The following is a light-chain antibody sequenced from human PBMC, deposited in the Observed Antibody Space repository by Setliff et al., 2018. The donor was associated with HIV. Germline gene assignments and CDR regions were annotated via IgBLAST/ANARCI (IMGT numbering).Light chain of an antibody. CDR1: SSDVGSYNF. CDR3: CSYTTSSTVV. CDR2: DVS. J-gene: IGLJ2*01. Sequence: QSVLTQPASVSGSPGQSITISCSGTSSDVGSYNFVSWYQQHPGKAPQLIIYDVSQRPSGVSSRFSGSKSGNTASLTISGLQAEDQADYYCCSYTTSSTVVFGGGTKVTVL. V-gene: IGLV2-14*03.